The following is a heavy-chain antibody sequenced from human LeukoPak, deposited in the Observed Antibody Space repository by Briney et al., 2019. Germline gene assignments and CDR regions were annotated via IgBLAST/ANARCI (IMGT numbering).Heavy chain of an antibody. Sequence: SVKVSCKASGGTFSGYTISWVRQAPGQGLEWMGRIIPILGIANYAQKFQGRVTITADKSTSTAYMELSSLRSEDTAVYYCARDPLATDPDFDYWGQGTLVTVSS. D-gene: IGHD6-13*01. CDR2: IIPILGIA. CDR1: GGTFSGYT. V-gene: IGHV1-69*04. CDR3: ARDPLATDPDFDY. J-gene: IGHJ4*02.